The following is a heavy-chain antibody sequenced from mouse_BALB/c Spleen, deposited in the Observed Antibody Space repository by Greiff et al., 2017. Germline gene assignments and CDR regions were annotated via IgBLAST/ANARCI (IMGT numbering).Heavy chain of an antibody. CDR1: GFTFSSFG. J-gene: IGHJ2*01. Sequence: EVQVVESGGGLVQPGGSRKLSCAASGFTFSSFGMHWVRQAPEKGLEWVAYISSGSSTIYYADTVKGRFTISRDNPKNTLFLQMTSLRSEDTAMYYCARWALLLRYFDYWGQGTTLTVSS. CDR3: ARWALLLRYFDY. CDR2: ISSGSSTI. V-gene: IGHV5-17*02. D-gene: IGHD1-1*01.